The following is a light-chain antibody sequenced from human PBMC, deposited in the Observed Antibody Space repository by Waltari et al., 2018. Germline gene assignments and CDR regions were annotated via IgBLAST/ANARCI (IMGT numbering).Light chain of an antibody. CDR3: QQYNIWPWT. V-gene: IGKV3D-15*01. CDR2: RAS. Sequence: EVVMTQSPATLSVSPGERVSLSCRASQSAKTSLAWYQQTPGRAPRPLVYRASTRAAGVPDRFSGSGSGTEFTLTISSLQSEDSAIYYCQQYNIWPWTFGPGTNVDIK. CDR1: QSAKTS. J-gene: IGKJ1*01.